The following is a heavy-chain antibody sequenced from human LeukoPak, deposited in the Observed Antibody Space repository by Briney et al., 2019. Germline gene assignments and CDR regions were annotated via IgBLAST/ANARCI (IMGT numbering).Heavy chain of an antibody. Sequence: ASVKVSCKASGFTFINYYMHWVRRAPGQGLEWMGIINPGGGSTTYAQKFQGRVTMTRGTSTSTAYMELSSLRSEDTAVYYCARDTGSGSPRPDYWGQGTLVTVSS. D-gene: IGHD3-10*01. J-gene: IGHJ4*02. CDR2: INPGGGST. V-gene: IGHV1-46*01. CDR1: GFTFINYY. CDR3: ARDTGSGSPRPDY.